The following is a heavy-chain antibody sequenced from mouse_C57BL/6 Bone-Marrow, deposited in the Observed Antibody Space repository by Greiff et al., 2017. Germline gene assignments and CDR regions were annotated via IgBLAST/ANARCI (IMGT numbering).Heavy chain of an antibody. V-gene: IGHV1-63*01. D-gene: IGHD3-2*02. J-gene: IGHJ3*01. CDR3: ARSGAWAGVAY. CDR2: IYPGGGYT. CDR1: GYTFTNYW. Sequence: QVQLQQSGAELVRPGTSVKMSCKASGYTFTNYWIGWAKQRPGHGLEWIGDIYPGGGYTNYNEKFKGKATLTADKSSSTAYMQFSSLTSEDSAIYYCARSGAWAGVAYWGQGTLVTVSA.